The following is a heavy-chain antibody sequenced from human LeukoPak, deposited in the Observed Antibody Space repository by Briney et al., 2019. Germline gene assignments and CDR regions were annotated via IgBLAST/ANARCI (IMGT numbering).Heavy chain of an antibody. CDR3: ASASRLQNWFDP. CDR2: ISAYNGNT. V-gene: IGHV1-18*01. J-gene: IGHJ5*02. CDR1: GYTFTSYG. Sequence: GASVKVSCKASGYTFTSYGISWVRQAPGQGLAWMGWISAYNGNTNYAQKLQGRVTMTTDTSTSTAYMELRSLRSDDTAVYYCASASRLQNWFDPWGQGTLVTVSS. D-gene: IGHD4-11*01.